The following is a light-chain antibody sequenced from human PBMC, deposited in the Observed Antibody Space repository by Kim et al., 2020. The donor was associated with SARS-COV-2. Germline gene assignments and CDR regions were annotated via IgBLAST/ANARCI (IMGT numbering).Light chain of an antibody. V-gene: IGKV3-20*01. CDR3: QQYESSLGT. CDR1: PTITNNV. CDR2: RAS. Sequence: APGERATLSCRVSPTITNNVLAWYKQRPGQAPRLLIYRASTRATGIPDRFSGSGSGTDFTLTISRLEPEDSAVYYCQQYESSLGTFGQGTKVDIK. J-gene: IGKJ1*01.